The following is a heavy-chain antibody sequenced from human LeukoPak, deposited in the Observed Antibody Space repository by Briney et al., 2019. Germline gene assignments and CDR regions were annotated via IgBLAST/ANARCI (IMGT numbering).Heavy chain of an antibody. J-gene: IGHJ4*02. CDR1: GFTFSGSA. CDR2: IRSKANNYAT. D-gene: IGHD1-26*01. V-gene: IGHV3-73*01. Sequence: PGGSLRLSCAASGFTFSGSAMHWVRQASGKGLEWVGRIRSKANNYATVYAASVKGRFTISRDDSKNTAYLEMNSLKTEDTAVYYCIRRGNIVGATTGFDYWGQGTLVTVSS. CDR3: IRRGNIVGATTGFDY.